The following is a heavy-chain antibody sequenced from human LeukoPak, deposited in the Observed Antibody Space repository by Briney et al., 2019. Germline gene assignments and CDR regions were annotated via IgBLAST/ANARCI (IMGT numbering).Heavy chain of an antibody. V-gene: IGHV4-34*01. CDR1: GGSFSGYY. Sequence: SETLSLTCAVYGGSFSGYYWSWVRQPPGKGLEWIGEINHSGSTNYNPSLKSRVTISVDTSKNQFSLKLSSVTAADTAVYYCARIRKTYYYGSGSYFDYWGQGTLVTVSS. D-gene: IGHD3-10*01. CDR2: INHSGST. J-gene: IGHJ4*02. CDR3: ARIRKTYYYGSGSYFDY.